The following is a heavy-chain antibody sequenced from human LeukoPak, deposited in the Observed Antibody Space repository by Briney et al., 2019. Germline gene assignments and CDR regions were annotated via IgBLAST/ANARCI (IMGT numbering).Heavy chain of an antibody. CDR3: ARGDDYGDSLVAY. CDR1: GFTFSTYS. V-gene: IGHV3-48*04. Sequence: GGSLRLSCAASGFTFSTYSMNWVRQAPGKGLEWISYISTTGRTIYYADSVKGRFTNSRDNGKNSLYLQMNSLSAEDTAVYYCARGDDYGDSLVAYWGQGTLVTVSS. CDR2: ISTTGRTI. D-gene: IGHD4-17*01. J-gene: IGHJ4*02.